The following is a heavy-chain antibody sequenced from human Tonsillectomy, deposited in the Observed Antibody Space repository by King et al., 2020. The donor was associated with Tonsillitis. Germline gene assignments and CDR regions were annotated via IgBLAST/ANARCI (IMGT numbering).Heavy chain of an antibody. Sequence: TLKESGPTLVKPTQTLTLTCTFSGFSLTTSGVGVGWIRQPPGKALEWLALFYWDDDKRYSPSLETRLTITKDTSKNQVVLTLTNMDPVDTGTYYCAHSLPRPACGGGSCYFFDSWGQGTLVTVS. CDR1: GFSLTTSGVG. CDR2: FYWDDDK. D-gene: IGHD2-15*01. J-gene: IGHJ4*02. V-gene: IGHV2-5*02. CDR3: AHSLPRPACGGGSCYFFDS.